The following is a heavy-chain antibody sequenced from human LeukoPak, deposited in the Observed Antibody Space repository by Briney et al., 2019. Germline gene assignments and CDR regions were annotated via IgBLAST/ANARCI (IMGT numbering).Heavy chain of an antibody. CDR3: ARQTTFDYYMDV. V-gene: IGHV1-18*01. D-gene: IGHD2/OR15-2a*01. CDR1: GGTFSSYA. J-gene: IGHJ6*03. Sequence: ASVKVSCKASGGTFSSYAISWVRQAPGQGLEWMGWISAYNGNTNYAQKLQGRVTMTTDTSTSTAYMELRRLRSDDTAVYYCARQTTFDYYMDVWGKGTTVTVSS. CDR2: ISAYNGNT.